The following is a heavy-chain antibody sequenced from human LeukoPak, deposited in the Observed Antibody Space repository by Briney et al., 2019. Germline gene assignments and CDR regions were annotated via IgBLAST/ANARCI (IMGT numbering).Heavy chain of an antibody. V-gene: IGHV3-30*18. J-gene: IGHJ4*02. CDR1: GFTFSSYG. CDR3: AKDGERIAVSPTPFN. CDR2: ISYDGSNK. D-gene: IGHD6-19*01. Sequence: PGGSLRLSCAASGFTFSSYGMHWVRQAPGKGLEWVAVISYDGSNKYYADSVKGRFTISRDNSKNTLYLQMNSLRAEDTAVYYCAKDGERIAVSPTPFNWGQGTLVTVSS.